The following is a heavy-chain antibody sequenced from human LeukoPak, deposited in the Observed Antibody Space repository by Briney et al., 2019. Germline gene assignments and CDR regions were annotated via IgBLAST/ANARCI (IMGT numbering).Heavy chain of an antibody. CDR2: IHYSGST. CDR1: GGSVSSSNYY. Sequence: SETLSLTCTVSGGSVSSSNYYWAWIRQPPGKGLEWIGNIHYSGSTYYNASLNSRITMSIDTSKNRFSLRLSSVTAADTAVYYCARHDSSGPYNAFDIWGQGTMVTVSS. D-gene: IGHD3-22*01. J-gene: IGHJ3*02. CDR3: ARHDSSGPYNAFDI. V-gene: IGHV4-39*01.